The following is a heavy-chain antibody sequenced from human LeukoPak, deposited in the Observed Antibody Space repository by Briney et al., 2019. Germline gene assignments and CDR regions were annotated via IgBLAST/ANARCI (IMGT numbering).Heavy chain of an antibody. Sequence: SGTLHLTRTVSGGSIRTHNWNWIRQTPGKGPEWIGYVYYNGGTRSNPSLRTRLTISVDTSKTQFSLSLRSVTAADTAGYFCARDGYNFGYFDYWGQGILVTVSS. CDR1: GGSIRTHN. CDR3: ARDGYNFGYFDY. J-gene: IGHJ4*02. CDR2: VYYNGGT. V-gene: IGHV4-59*11. D-gene: IGHD5-24*01.